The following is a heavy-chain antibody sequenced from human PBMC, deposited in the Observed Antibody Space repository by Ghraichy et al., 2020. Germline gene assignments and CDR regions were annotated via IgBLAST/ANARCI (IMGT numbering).Heavy chain of an antibody. V-gene: IGHV3-21*01. J-gene: IGHJ4*02. CDR3: AREDYGDYYFDY. D-gene: IGHD4-17*01. CDR1: GFTFSSYN. CDR2: ITDSSCYI. Sequence: GGSLRLSCAASGFTFSSYNMNWVRQAPGKGLEWVSSITDSSCYIYSADSVKGRFTISRDNAKNSLYLQMNSLRAEDTGVYYCAREDYGDYYFDYWGQGTLVTVSS.